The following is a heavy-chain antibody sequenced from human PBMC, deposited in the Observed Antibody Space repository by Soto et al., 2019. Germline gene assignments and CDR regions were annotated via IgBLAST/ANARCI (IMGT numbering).Heavy chain of an antibody. CDR1: GYSISSGYL. J-gene: IGHJ4*02. D-gene: IGHD1-26*01. Sequence: SETLSLTCAVSGYSISSGYLWGWIRQPPGKGLEWIGSIHHRGSTYYNPSLKSRVTISVDTSKNQFSLKLTSVTAADTAVYFCAREVGATARAFDYWGQGALVTVSS. V-gene: IGHV4-38-2*02. CDR2: IHHRGST. CDR3: AREVGATARAFDY.